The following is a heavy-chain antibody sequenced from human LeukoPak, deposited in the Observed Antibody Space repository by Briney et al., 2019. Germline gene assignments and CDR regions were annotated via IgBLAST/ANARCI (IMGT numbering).Heavy chain of an antibody. D-gene: IGHD3-10*01. CDR2: INHSGST. V-gene: IGHV4-34*01. CDR1: GGSFSGYY. J-gene: IGHJ4*02. CDR3: ARGPSVYYGSGSYGY. Sequence: SETLSLTCAVYGGSFSGYYWSWIRQPPGKELEWIGEINHSGSTNYNPSLKSRVTISVDTSKNQFSLKLSSVTAADTAVYYCARGPSVYYGSGSYGYWGQGTLVTVSS.